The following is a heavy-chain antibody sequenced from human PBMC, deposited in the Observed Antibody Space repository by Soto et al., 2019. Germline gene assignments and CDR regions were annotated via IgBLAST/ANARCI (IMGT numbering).Heavy chain of an antibody. J-gene: IGHJ5*02. CDR1: GYTFTSYG. V-gene: IGHV1-18*01. D-gene: IGHD1-26*01. CDR2: ISAYNGNT. CDR3: ARASGSSYWFDP. Sequence: QVQLVQSGAEVKKPGASVKVSCKASGYTFTSYGISWVRQAPGQGLEWMGWISAYNGNTNYAQKLQGRVTMTTDTYTSTAHLELRSLRSDDTAVYYCARASGSSYWFDPWGQGTLVTVSS.